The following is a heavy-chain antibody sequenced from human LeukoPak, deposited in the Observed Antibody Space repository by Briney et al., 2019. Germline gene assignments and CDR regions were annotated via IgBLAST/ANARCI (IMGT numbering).Heavy chain of an antibody. Sequence: GGSLRLSCAASGFTVSSTYMSWVRQAPGKGLEWVSVFYSGDTTYYANSVKGRFTISRDNSKNMLYLQMNSLRAEDTAVYYCARGGVWFDPWGQGTLVTVSS. D-gene: IGHD3-16*01. V-gene: IGHV3-66*01. J-gene: IGHJ5*02. CDR2: FYSGDTT. CDR1: GFTVSSTY. CDR3: ARGGVWFDP.